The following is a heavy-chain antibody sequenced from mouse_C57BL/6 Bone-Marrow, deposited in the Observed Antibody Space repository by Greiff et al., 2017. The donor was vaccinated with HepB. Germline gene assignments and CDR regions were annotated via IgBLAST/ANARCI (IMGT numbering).Heavy chain of an antibody. V-gene: IGHV1-64*01. D-gene: IGHD1-1*01. CDR2: IHPNSGST. J-gene: IGHJ4*01. Sequence: QVQLQQPGAELVKPGASVKLSCKASGYTFTSYWMHWVKQRPGQGLEWIGMIHPNSGSTNYNEKFKSKATLTVDKSSSTAYMQLSSLTSEDSAVYYCARWGYGSSYRAMDYLGQGTSVTVSS. CDR3: ARWGYGSSYRAMDY. CDR1: GYTFTSYW.